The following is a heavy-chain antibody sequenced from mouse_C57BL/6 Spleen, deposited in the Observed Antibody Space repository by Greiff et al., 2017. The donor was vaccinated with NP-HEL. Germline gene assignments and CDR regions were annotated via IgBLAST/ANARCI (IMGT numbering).Heavy chain of an antibody. CDR1: GYTFTDYE. Sequence: VQLQQSGAELVRPGASVTLSCKASGYTFTDYEMHWVKQTPVHGLEWIGAIDPETGGTAYNQKFKGKAILTADKSSSTAYMELRSLTSEDSAVYYCTRDSITTVVARYFDVWGTGTTVTVSS. CDR2: IDPETGGT. D-gene: IGHD1-1*01. CDR3: TRDSITTVVARYFDV. J-gene: IGHJ1*03. V-gene: IGHV1-15*01.